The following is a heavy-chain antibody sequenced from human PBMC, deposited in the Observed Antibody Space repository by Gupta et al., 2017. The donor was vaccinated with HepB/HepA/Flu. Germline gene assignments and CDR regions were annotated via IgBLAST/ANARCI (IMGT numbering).Heavy chain of an antibody. J-gene: IGHJ3*02. CDR3: ARDPELGTGFDAFDI. D-gene: IGHD7-27*01. CDR2: IIPIFGTA. CDR1: GGTFRRHA. Sequence: VQLVQSGAEVEKPGSSVKVSCKASGGTFRRHALHWVRQAPGQGLEWMGGIIPIFGTANYAQKFQGRVTITADKSTSTAYMELSSLRSEDTAVYYCARDPELGTGFDAFDIWGQGTMVTVSS. V-gene: IGHV1-69*06.